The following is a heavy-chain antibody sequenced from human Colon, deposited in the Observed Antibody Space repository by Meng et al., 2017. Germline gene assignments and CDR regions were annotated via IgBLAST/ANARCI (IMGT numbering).Heavy chain of an antibody. Sequence: QPQLQESGPGLVKPSEALSLTCTISGGSITSTSSYWGWVRQPPGKGLEWIGSIYYRGSTNYTPSLMGRISMSVDMSKNQFSLKVNSVTAADTAIYYCVISSHIWGQGTLVTVSS. CDR2: IYYRGST. CDR1: GGSITSTSSY. CDR3: VISSHI. D-gene: IGHD3-3*02. V-gene: IGHV4-39*07. J-gene: IGHJ4*02.